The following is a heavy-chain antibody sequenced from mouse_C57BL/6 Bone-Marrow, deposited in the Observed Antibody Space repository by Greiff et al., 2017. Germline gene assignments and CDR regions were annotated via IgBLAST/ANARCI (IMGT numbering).Heavy chain of an antibody. CDR3: YRESLLGYYDD. Sequence: VQLQQPGAELVKPGASVKLSCKASGYTFTSYWMHWVKQRPGQGLEWIGMIHPNSGSTNYNEKFQSKATLTVDQSSSTAYMQLSSLTSEASAVSYCYRESLLGYYDDWGQGTTLTVSS. J-gene: IGHJ2*01. CDR2: IHPNSGST. D-gene: IGHD3-3*01. CDR1: GYTFTSYW. V-gene: IGHV1-64*01.